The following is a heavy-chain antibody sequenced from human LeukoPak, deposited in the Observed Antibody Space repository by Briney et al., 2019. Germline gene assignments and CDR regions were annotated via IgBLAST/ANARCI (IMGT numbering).Heavy chain of an antibody. CDR2: INPSGGST. CDR1: GYTFTSYY. D-gene: IGHD5-24*01. Sequence: RASVKVSCKASGYTFTSYYMHWVRQAPGQGLEWMGIINPSGGSTSYAQKFQGRVTMTRDTSTSTVYMELSSLRSEDTAVYYCARGRGPYNWLYYFDYWGQGTLVTVSS. V-gene: IGHV1-46*01. CDR3: ARGRGPYNWLYYFDY. J-gene: IGHJ4*02.